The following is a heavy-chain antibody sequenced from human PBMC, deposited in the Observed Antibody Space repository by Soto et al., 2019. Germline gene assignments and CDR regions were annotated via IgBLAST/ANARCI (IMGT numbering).Heavy chain of an antibody. V-gene: IGHV4-34*01. Sequence: SETLSLTCAVYGGSFSGYYWSWIRQPPGKGLEWIGEINHSGSTNYNPSLKSRVTISVDTSKNQFSLKLSSVTAADTAVYYCARARPVGRSSWKYYFDYWGQGTLVTVSS. CDR3: ARARPVGRSSWKYYFDY. CDR1: GGSFSGYY. CDR2: INHSGST. D-gene: IGHD6-13*01. J-gene: IGHJ4*02.